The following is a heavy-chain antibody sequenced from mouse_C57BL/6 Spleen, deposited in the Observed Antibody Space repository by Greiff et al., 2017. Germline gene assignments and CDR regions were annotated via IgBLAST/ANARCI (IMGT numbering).Heavy chain of an antibody. J-gene: IGHJ1*03. V-gene: IGHV1-61*01. D-gene: IGHD1-1*01. CDR1: GYTFTSYW. CDR3: ARDSDYYGSSYWYFDV. CDR2: IYPSDSET. Sequence: VQLQQPGAELVRPGSSVKLSCKASGYTFTSYWMDWVKQRPGQGLEWIGNIYPSDSETHYNQKFKDKATLTVDKSSSTAYMQLSSLTSEDSAVYYCARDSDYYGSSYWYFDVWGTGTTVTVSS.